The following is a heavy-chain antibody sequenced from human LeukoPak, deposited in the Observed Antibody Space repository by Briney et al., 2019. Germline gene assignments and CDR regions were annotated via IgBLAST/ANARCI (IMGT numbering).Heavy chain of an antibody. D-gene: IGHD3-16*01. J-gene: IGHJ2*01. CDR3: ASGTFDGPLYGTYWYFHV. V-gene: IGHV4-59*01. CDR2: VYSSGNT. CDR1: GGSINDNY. Sequence: SETLSLTCTVSGGSINDNYWTWIRQPPGKGLEWIGYVYSSGNTNYNPSLKSRVTMSIDTSKNQFSLKVTSVTAADTAVYYCASGTFDGPLYGTYWYFHVWGRGTLVTVSS.